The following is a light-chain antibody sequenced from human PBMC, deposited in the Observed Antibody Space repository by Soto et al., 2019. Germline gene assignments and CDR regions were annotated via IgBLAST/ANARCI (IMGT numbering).Light chain of an antibody. CDR2: AAS. CDR1: QSVTNSY. CDR3: QQYGNSPRT. J-gene: IGKJ1*01. V-gene: IGKV3-20*01. Sequence: EIVLTQSPDTLSLSPGERATLSCRASQSVTNSYLAWYQQKPGQALRLLIFAASSRATGIPDRFSGSGSETDFPLTISRLEPEDFAVYYCQQYGNSPRTFGQGTKVEFK.